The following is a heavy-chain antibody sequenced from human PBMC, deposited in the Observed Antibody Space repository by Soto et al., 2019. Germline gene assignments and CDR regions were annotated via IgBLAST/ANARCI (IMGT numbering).Heavy chain of an antibody. D-gene: IGHD3-9*01. CDR3: AIATYDMLSRSEKKNWFDP. CDR2: IIPIFGTA. Sequence: QAQLVQSGAEVKKPGSSVKVSCKASGGTFSSYAISWVRQAPGQGLEWMGGIIPIFGTANYAQKFQGRVTITADESTSTAYMELSSLRSEDTAVYYCAIATYDMLSRSEKKNWFDPWGQGNLVTVST. J-gene: IGHJ5*02. V-gene: IGHV1-69*01. CDR1: GGTFSSYA.